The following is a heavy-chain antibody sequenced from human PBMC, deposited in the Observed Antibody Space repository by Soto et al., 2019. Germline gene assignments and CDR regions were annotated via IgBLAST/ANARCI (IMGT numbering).Heavy chain of an antibody. CDR3: ARLMGTSFDL. V-gene: IGHV3-72*01. J-gene: IGHJ4*02. CDR1: GFTFSDRH. D-gene: IGHD2-8*01. Sequence: EVQLVESGGGLVQPGGSLRLSCAASGFTFSDRHMDWVRQPPGKGLEWVGRARNGAHSYTTAYAASVEGRFAISRDDSKNTLSLQMNNLKTEDTAVYFCARLMGTSFDLWGPGTLVTVSS. CDR2: ARNGAHSYTT.